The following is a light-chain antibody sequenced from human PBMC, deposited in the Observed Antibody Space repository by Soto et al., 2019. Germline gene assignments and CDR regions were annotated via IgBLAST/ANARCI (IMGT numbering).Light chain of an antibody. J-gene: IGKJ5*01. Sequence: EIVMTQSPTILSVSPGERATLSCRASQSVSSNLAWYQQKPGQAPRLLIYGVYTRAPGIPARFSGSGSGTEFTLTISSLQSEDFATYYCQQRSNWPPITFGQGTRLEIK. V-gene: IGKV3D-15*01. CDR1: QSVSSN. CDR2: GVY. CDR3: QQRSNWPPIT.